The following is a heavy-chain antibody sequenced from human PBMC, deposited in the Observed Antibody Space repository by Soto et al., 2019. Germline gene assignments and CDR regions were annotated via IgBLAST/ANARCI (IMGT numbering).Heavy chain of an antibody. Sequence: GGSLRLSCAASGFTFSSYAMSWVRQAPGKGLEWVSAISGSGGSTYYADSVKGRFTISRDNSKNTLYLQMNSLRAEDTAVYYCAKGVAVGYCNNGVCYTGSFWDYWGQGTLVTVSS. J-gene: IGHJ4*02. D-gene: IGHD2-8*01. CDR2: ISGSGGST. CDR1: GFTFSSYA. V-gene: IGHV3-23*01. CDR3: AKGVAVGYCNNGVCYTGSFWDY.